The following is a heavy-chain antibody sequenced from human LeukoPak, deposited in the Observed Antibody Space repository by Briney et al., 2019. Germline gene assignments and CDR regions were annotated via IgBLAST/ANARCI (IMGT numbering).Heavy chain of an antibody. V-gene: IGHV4-34*01. J-gene: IGHJ4*02. CDR2: INQSGST. D-gene: IGHD1-14*01. CDR3: ARRVRSADHRCDS. Sequence: SETLSLTCAVYGVSFSGYYWTCLRQSPAKALEGFGEINQSGSTNYNPSLKSRVTISVDTSKNQFSLQVPSVSAADTAVYYCARRVRSADHRCDSWGQGTLVTVSS. CDR1: GVSFSGYY.